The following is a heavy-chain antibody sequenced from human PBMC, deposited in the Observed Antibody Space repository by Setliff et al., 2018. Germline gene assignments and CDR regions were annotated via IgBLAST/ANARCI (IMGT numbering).Heavy chain of an antibody. CDR1: GGSISDNGYF. Sequence: PSETLSLTCTVPGGSISDNGYFWGWVRQPPGKGLEWIGNIYFGGNTYFNPSFKSRVTMSIDTSNSQFSLKLSSVTAADTAIYYCARDASASDGRNAFDIWGQGTRVTVS. CDR3: ARDASASDGRNAFDI. CDR2: IYFGGNT. V-gene: IGHV4-39*07. J-gene: IGHJ3*02. D-gene: IGHD1-26*01.